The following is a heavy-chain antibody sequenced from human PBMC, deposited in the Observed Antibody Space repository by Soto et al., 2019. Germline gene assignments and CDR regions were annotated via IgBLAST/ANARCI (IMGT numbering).Heavy chain of an antibody. CDR2: INAGNGNT. D-gene: IGHD5-12*01. J-gene: IGHJ4*02. Sequence: QVQLVQSGAEEKKPGASVKVSCKASGYTSTSYAMHWVRQAPGQRLEWMGWINAGNGNTKYSQKFQGRVTITRDTSASAAYTELSSLRSEDTAVYDCARRNSTRCVDYWGKGTLVTVAS. V-gene: IGHV1-3*05. CDR1: GYTSTSYA. CDR3: ARRNSTRCVDY.